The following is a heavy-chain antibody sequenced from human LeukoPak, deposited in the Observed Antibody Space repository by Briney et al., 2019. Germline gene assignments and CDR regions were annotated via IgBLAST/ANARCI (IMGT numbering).Heavy chain of an antibody. CDR2: ISSSSSYT. CDR3: ANSGYDSPLSEPFDY. CDR1: GFTFSDYY. V-gene: IGHV3-11*06. Sequence: PGGSLRLSCAASGFTFSDYYMSWIRPAPGKGLEWVSYISSSSSYTNYADSVKGRFTISRDNAKNSLYLQMNSLRAEDTAVYYCANSGYDSPLSEPFDYWGQGTLVTVSS. J-gene: IGHJ4*02. D-gene: IGHD5-12*01.